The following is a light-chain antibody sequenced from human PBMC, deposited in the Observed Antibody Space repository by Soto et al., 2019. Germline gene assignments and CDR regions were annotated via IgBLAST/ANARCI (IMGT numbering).Light chain of an antibody. Sequence: QSALTQPRSVSGSPGQSVTISCTGTSSDVGSYNYVSWYQHHPGKAPKLLLYDVSERPSGVPDCFSGSKSGNTASLTISGLQAEDEADYYCCSYAGIYTLYVFGTGTKLTVL. J-gene: IGLJ1*01. V-gene: IGLV2-11*01. CDR2: DVS. CDR3: CSYAGIYTLYV. CDR1: SSDVGSYNY.